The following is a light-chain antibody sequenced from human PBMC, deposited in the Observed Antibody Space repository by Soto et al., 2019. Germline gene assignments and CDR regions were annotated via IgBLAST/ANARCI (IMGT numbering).Light chain of an antibody. J-gene: IGLJ1*01. V-gene: IGLV2-23*02. CDR3: CADAGRSTYV. CDR2: EVS. CDR1: SSDVGSYNF. Sequence: QSVLTQPASMSGSPGQSITISCTRASSDVGSYNFVSWYQQHPGEVPKVLIYEVSKRPSGVSDRFSGSKSGNTASLTISGLQAEDEADYYCCADAGRSTYVFGTGTKLTVL.